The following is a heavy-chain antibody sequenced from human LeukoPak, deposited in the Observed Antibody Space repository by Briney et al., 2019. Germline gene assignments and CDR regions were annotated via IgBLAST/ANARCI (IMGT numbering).Heavy chain of an antibody. CDR2: IYYSGST. Sequence: PSETLSLTCTVSGGSISSSSYYWGWIRQPPGKGLEWIGSIYYSGSTYYNPSLKSRVTISVDTSKNQFSLKLSSVTAADTAVYYCAAQHYGSGSYYYYYYGMDVWGQGTTVTVSS. CDR3: AAQHYGSGSYYYYYYGMDV. J-gene: IGHJ6*02. V-gene: IGHV4-39*01. CDR1: GGSISSSSYY. D-gene: IGHD3-10*01.